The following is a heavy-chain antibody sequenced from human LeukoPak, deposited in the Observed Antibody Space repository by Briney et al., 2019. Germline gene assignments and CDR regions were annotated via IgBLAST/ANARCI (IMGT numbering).Heavy chain of an antibody. D-gene: IGHD2-2*01. J-gene: IGHJ4*02. CDR1: GFSLSTRGMC. CDR3: ARIYRYCSTTSCYVPDY. V-gene: IGHV2-70*11. CDR2: IDWDDDT. Sequence: SGPALVKPTQTLTLTCSFSGFSLSTRGMCVSWIRQPPGKALEWLARIDWDDDTYYSTSLKTRLTISKGTSKNQVVLTMTNMDPVDAATYYCARIYRYCSTTSCYVPDYWGQGTLVTVSS.